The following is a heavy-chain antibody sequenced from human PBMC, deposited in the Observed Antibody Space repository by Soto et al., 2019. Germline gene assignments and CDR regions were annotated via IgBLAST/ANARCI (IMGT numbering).Heavy chain of an antibody. CDR2: IYYSGST. CDR1: GGSISSSSYY. V-gene: IGHV4-39*01. J-gene: IGHJ6*03. D-gene: IGHD2-2*01. Sequence: SETLSLTCTVSGGSISSSSYYWGWIRQPPGKGLEWIGSIYYSGSTYYNPSLKSRVTISVDTSKNQFSLKLSSVTAADTAVYYCANGGYCSSTSCDYYYYYMDVWGKGTTVTV. CDR3: ANGGYCSSTSCDYYYYYMDV.